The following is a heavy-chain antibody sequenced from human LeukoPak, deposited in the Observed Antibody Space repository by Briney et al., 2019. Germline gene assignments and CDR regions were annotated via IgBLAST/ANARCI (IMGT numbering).Heavy chain of an antibody. CDR3: ARLAYSSGWYAAFDY. J-gene: IGHJ4*02. D-gene: IGHD6-19*01. CDR2: IYSGGST. V-gene: IGHV3-53*01. CDR1: GFTVSSNY. Sequence: GGSLRLSCAASGFTVSSNYMSWVRQAPGKGLEWVSVIYSGGSTYYADSVKGRFTISRDNSKNTLCLQMNSLRAEDTAVYYCARLAYSSGWYAAFDYWGQGTLVTVSS.